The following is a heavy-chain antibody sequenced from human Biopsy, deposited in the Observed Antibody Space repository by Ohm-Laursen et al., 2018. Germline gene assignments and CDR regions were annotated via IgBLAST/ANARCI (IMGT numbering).Heavy chain of an antibody. CDR3: AKDQPDLAVVVAAHWYFDL. CDR1: GVTLSGYS. J-gene: IGHJ2*01. CDR2: ISDIGSST. D-gene: IGHD2-15*01. V-gene: IGHV3-23*01. Sequence: SPRLSCTASGVTLSGYSTNWVRQAPGKGLEWVSAISDIGSSTFYSDSVKGRFTISRDNSKKTLYLQMNSLRAEDTAIYYCAKDQPDLAVVVAAHWYFDLWGRGTLVTVSS.